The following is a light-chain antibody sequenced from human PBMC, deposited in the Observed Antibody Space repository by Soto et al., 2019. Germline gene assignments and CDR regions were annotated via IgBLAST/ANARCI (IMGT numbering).Light chain of an antibody. J-gene: IGKJ3*01. Sequence: EIVLTQSPGTLSLSPGERATLSCRASQSVSRNYVAWYQQKPGQAPRLLIYGASTRATGIPDRFSGSGSGTDFTLTISRLEPEDFAVYYCQQYASSPFTFGPGTKVDI. CDR3: QQYASSPFT. CDR2: GAS. CDR1: QSVSRNY. V-gene: IGKV3-20*01.